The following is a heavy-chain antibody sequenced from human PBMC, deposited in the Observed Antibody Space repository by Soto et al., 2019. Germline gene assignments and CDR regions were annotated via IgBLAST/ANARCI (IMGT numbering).Heavy chain of an antibody. J-gene: IGHJ4*02. CDR3: ARGRYGDY. CDR2: ISAHNGNT. V-gene: IGHV1-18*01. CDR1: GYGFTTYG. Sequence: QVHRVQSGAEVKKPGASVKVSCKGSGYGFTTYGITWVRQAPGQGLEWMAWISAHNGNTNYAQKHQGRVTVTRDTSTSTAYLELRSLRSDDTAVYYCARGRYGDYWGQGALVTVSS. D-gene: IGHD1-1*01.